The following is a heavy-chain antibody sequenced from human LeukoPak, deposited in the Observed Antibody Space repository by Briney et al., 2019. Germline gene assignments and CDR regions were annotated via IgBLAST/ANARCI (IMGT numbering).Heavy chain of an antibody. D-gene: IGHD2-2*01. Sequence: AGGSLRLSCAASGFTFSSYGMSWVRQAPGKGLEWVSGISGRGASKYYADSVKGRFTISRDNSKNTLYLQMNSLRAEDTAVYYCAKGVVVAPDVTPFDYWGQGTLVTVSS. J-gene: IGHJ4*02. CDR2: ISGRGASK. CDR3: AKGVVVAPDVTPFDY. CDR1: GFTFSSYG. V-gene: IGHV3-23*01.